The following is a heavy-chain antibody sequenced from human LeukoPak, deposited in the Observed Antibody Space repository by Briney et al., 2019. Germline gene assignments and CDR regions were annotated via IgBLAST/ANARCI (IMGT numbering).Heavy chain of an antibody. Sequence: ASVKVSCKASGYTFTSYYMHWVRQAPGQGLEWMGIINPSGGSTTYAQKFQGRVTMTRDTSTSTVYMELSSLRSEDTAVYYCARDRGIVVVTYNWFDPWGQGTLVTVSS. V-gene: IGHV1-46*01. J-gene: IGHJ5*02. D-gene: IGHD3-22*01. CDR2: INPSGGST. CDR3: ARDRGIVVVTYNWFDP. CDR1: GYTFTSYY.